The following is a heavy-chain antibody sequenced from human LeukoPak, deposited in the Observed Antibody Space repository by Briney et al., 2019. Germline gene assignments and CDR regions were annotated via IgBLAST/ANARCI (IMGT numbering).Heavy chain of an antibody. V-gene: IGHV4-31*03. J-gene: IGHJ6*02. D-gene: IGHD6-6*01. CDR2: IYYSGST. Sequence: SQTLSLTCTVSGGSISSGGYYWRWLRQHPGTGLEWIGYIYYSGSTYYNPSLKSRVTISVDTSKNQFSLKLSSVTAADTAVYYCARDRYSSSSGYYYGMDVWGQGTTVTVSS. CDR3: ARDRYSSSSGYYYGMDV. CDR1: GGSISSGGYY.